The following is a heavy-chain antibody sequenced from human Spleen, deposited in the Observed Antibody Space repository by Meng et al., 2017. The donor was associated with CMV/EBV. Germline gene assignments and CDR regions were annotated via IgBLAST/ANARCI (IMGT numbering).Heavy chain of an antibody. D-gene: IGHD2-21*01. CDR1: FSSYG. V-gene: IGHV1-18*01. CDR2: ISSYNSNT. J-gene: IGHJ5*02. CDR3: ATIAYCGGDCYQVHPLYDH. Sequence: FSSYGITWVRQAPGQGLEWVGWISSYNSNTNYAQKFLGRVTLTTDTSTSIAYMELRSLRSDDTAVYYCATIAYCGGDCYQVHPLYDHWGQGTLVTVSS.